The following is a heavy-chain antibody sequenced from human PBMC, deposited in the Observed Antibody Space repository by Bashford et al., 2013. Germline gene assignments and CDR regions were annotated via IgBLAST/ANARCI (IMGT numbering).Heavy chain of an antibody. CDR2: LLQWEY. Sequence: TLSLTSHCLWWLHQQWWLLLELDPAAPREGTGVDWTYLLQWEYQLQPSLKSRVTISVDTSKNQFSLKLSSVTAADTAVYYCARGPTDGYRYWYFDLWGRGTLVTVSS. D-gene: IGHD5-24*01. V-gene: IGHV4-61*08. CDR3: ARGPTDGYRYWYFDL. J-gene: IGHJ2*01. CDR1: WLHQQWWLL.